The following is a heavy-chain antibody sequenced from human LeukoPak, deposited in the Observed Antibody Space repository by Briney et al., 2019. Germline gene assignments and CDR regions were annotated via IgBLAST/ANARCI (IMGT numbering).Heavy chain of an antibody. V-gene: IGHV3-23*01. CDR2: FSRSGPDT. CDR3: AKGSLGSWYYFDY. J-gene: IGHJ4*02. CDR1: GFTFGSSA. Sequence: PGGSLRLSWAAAGFTFGSSAMSWVRQAPGKGPEWVSTFSRSGPDTYYADSVKGRFTIFSDNSKNTLYLQMNSLRAEDTAVYYCAKGSLGSWYYFDYWGQGTLVTVSS. D-gene: IGHD6-13*01.